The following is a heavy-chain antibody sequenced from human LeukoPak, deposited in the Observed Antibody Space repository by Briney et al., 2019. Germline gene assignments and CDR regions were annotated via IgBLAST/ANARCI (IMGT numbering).Heavy chain of an antibody. Sequence: GGSLRLSCAASGFTFSNYWMSWVRQAPGKGLEWVAYIWDDGSKTFYVDSVKGRFTISRDNAKDSLYLEMNSLRADDAAFYYFARGHTVTGRGHWYFDLWGRGTVLTVSS. V-gene: IGHV3-7*01. CDR3: ARGHTVTGRGHWYFDL. CDR2: IWDDGSKT. CDR1: GFTFSNYW. J-gene: IGHJ2*01. D-gene: IGHD4-17*01.